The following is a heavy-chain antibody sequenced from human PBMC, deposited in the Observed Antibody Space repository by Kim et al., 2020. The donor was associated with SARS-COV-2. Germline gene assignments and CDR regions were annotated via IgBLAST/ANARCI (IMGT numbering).Heavy chain of an antibody. CDR3: AKGGPRYSYGDLAY. CDR1: GFTFSSYG. Sequence: GGSLRLSCAASGFTFSSYGMHWVRQAPGKGLEWVAVISYDGSNKYYADSVKGRFTISRDNSKNTLYLQMNSLRAEDTAVYYCAKGGPRYSYGDLAYWGQGTLVTVSS. V-gene: IGHV3-30*18. D-gene: IGHD5-18*01. J-gene: IGHJ4*02. CDR2: ISYDGSNK.